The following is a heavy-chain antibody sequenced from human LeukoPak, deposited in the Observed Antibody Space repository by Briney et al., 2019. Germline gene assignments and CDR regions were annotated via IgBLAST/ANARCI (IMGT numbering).Heavy chain of an antibody. Sequence: SETLSLTCAVYGGSFSGYYWSWIRQPPGKGLEWIGEINHSGSTNYNPSLKSRVTISVDTSKNQFSLKLGSVTAADTAVYYCARGGRVLMVYAIRTNWFDPWGREPWSPSPQ. CDR2: INHSGST. D-gene: IGHD2-8*01. CDR3: ARGGRVLMVYAIRTNWFDP. V-gene: IGHV4-34*01. CDR1: GGSFSGYY. J-gene: IGHJ5*02.